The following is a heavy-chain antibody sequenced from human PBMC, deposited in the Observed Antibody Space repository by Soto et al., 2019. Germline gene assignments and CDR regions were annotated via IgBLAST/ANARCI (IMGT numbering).Heavy chain of an antibody. CDR3: ASGSHPYGVDL. V-gene: IGHV4-31*02. CDR2: IYNSGST. CDR1: RGCISGGGLY. Sequence: TLCLTCTVSRGCISGGGLYWAWIRQQPGTALEWIGYIYNSGSTYYNPSLKSRVSVSVDPSKNQFSLRLSSVPAADTAAYFCASGSHPYGVDLWGQGPLVTVSS. J-gene: IGHJ4*02. D-gene: IGHD3-10*01.